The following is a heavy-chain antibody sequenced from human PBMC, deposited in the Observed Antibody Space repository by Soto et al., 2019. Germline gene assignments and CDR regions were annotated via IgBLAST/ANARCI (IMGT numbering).Heavy chain of an antibody. V-gene: IGHV3-15*01. D-gene: IGHD3-3*01. CDR2: IKSKTDGGTT. J-gene: IGHJ4*02. CDR3: TTXITYYDFWSGKVQTFDY. Sequence: PGGSLRLSCAASGFTFSNAWMSWVRQAPGKGLEWVGRIKSKTDGGTTDYAAPVKGRFTISRDDSKNTLYLQMNSLKTEDTAVYYCTTXITYYDFWSGKVQTFDYWGQGTLVTVSS. CDR1: GFTFSNAW.